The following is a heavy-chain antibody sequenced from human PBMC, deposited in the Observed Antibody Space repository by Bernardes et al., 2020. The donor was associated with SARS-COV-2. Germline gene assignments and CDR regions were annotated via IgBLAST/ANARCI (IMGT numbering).Heavy chain of an antibody. D-gene: IGHD4-17*01. V-gene: IGHV3-74*01. CDR2: INNDGTTT. CDR1: GFTFSDYW. Sequence: GGSLRLSFAASGFTFSDYWMHWVRQAPGKGLEWVSRINNDGTTTPCADSVKGRFTISRDNSKNTLYLQMNSLRAEDTAVYFCARDRYGANDYWGQGTLVTVSS. J-gene: IGHJ4*02. CDR3: ARDRYGANDY.